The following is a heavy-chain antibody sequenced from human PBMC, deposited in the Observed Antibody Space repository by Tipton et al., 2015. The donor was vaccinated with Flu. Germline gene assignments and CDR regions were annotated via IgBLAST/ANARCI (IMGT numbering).Heavy chain of an antibody. J-gene: IGHJ4*02. Sequence: SLRLSCAASGFTFSSYGMHWVRQAPGKGLEWVAVISYDGSNKYYADSVKGRFTISRDNSKNTLYLQMNSLRAEDTAVYYCAKWGGDGSGSYGVDYWGQGTLVAVSS. CDR3: AKWGGDGSGSYGVDY. CDR1: GFTFSSYG. CDR2: ISYDGSNK. V-gene: IGHV3-30*18. D-gene: IGHD3-10*01.